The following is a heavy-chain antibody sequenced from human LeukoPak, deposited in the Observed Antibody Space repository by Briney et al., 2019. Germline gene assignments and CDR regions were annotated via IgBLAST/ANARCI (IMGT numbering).Heavy chain of an antibody. CDR3: ARGVWFGEMGFDY. CDR2: IYHSGST. J-gene: IGHJ4*02. CDR1: GGSISSGGYS. Sequence: SQTLSPTCAVSGGSISSGGYSWSWIRQPPGKGLEWIGYIYHSGSTYYNPSLKSRVTISVDRSKNQFSLKLSSVTAADTAVYYCARGVWFGEMGFDYWGQGTLVTVSS. V-gene: IGHV4-30-2*01. D-gene: IGHD3-10*01.